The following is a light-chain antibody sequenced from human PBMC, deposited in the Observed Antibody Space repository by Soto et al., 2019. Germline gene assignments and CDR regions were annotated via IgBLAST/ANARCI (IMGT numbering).Light chain of an antibody. CDR1: QSISNRY. CDR3: QEYGSSL. V-gene: IGKV3-20*01. J-gene: IGKJ3*01. Sequence: ENVLTQSPGTLSLSPGERATLSCRASQSISNRYLAWYQQRPGQAPRLLIYGTSNRATGIPDRFSGSGSGTDFTLTISRLEPEDFAVYYCQEYGSSLFGPGTKVDIK. CDR2: GTS.